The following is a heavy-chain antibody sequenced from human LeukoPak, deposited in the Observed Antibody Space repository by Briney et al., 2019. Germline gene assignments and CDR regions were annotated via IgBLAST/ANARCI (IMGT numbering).Heavy chain of an antibody. CDR3: ASVRYGGYVTY. D-gene: IGHD5-12*01. V-gene: IGHV4-30-2*01. CDR2: IYHSGST. Sequence: SQTLSLTCTVSGGSISSGGYYWSWIRQPPGKGLEWIGYIYHSGSTYYNPSLKSRVTISVDRSKNQFSLKLSSVTAADTAVYYCASVRYGGYVTYWGQGTLVSVSS. CDR1: GGSISSGGYY. J-gene: IGHJ4*02.